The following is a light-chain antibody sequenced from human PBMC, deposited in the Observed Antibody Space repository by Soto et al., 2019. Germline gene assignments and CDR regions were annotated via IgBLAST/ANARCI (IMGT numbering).Light chain of an antibody. J-gene: IGKJ1*01. CDR2: GAS. CDR1: QSVSSN. Sequence: EIVMTQSPATLSVSPGERATLSCRASQSVSSNLAWYQQKPGQAPRLLIYGASTRATGIPARFSGSGSGTEFTLTISSLQSEDFAVYNCQQYKNWPVTFGHGTKVEIK. CDR3: QQYKNWPVT. V-gene: IGKV3-15*01.